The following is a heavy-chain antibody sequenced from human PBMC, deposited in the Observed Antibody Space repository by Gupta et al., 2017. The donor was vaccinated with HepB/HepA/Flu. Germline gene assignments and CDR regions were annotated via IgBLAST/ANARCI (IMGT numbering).Heavy chain of an antibody. Sequence: EVLLLESGGGLLQHGGSLRLSCAASGFTFSNFAMSWVRQAPGKGLEWVTAITTSGGTTYYAGSVKGRFTISRDNSRDTLYLQMNSLRAEDTALYFCAKPHDNSGYYYGTWGQGTLVTVSS. CDR1: GFTFSNFA. CDR2: ITTSGGTT. D-gene: IGHD3-22*01. V-gene: IGHV3-23*01. CDR3: AKPHDNSGYYYGT. J-gene: IGHJ5*02.